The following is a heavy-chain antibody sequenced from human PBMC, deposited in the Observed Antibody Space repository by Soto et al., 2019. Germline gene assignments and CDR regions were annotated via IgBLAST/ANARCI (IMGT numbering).Heavy chain of an antibody. CDR2: ISGSGDST. CDR3: ATGDFCVRGSLFGMDV. CDR1: GFTFSNYA. Sequence: GSLRLSCAASGFTFSNYAMSLVRQAPGKGLEGVSVISGSGDSTNTAHSVKGRFTISRDNSKKTVYLQMNTLSAEDTAVSYGATGDFCVRGSLFGMDVWGRGTMVTVSS. D-gene: IGHD2-21*02. V-gene: IGHV3-23*01. J-gene: IGHJ6*02.